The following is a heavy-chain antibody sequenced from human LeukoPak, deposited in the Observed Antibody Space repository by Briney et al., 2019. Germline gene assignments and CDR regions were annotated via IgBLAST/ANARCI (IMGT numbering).Heavy chain of an antibody. Sequence: GGSLRLSCAASGFTFSSYWMSWVRQAPGKGLEWVANIKQDGSEKYYVDSVKGRFTISRDNAKNSLYLQMNSLRAEDTAVYYCATDVTIFGVVTAPATYYYYYYMDVWGKGTTVTVSS. CDR2: IKQDGSEK. V-gene: IGHV3-7*01. J-gene: IGHJ6*03. CDR1: GFTFSSYW. CDR3: ATDVTIFGVVTAPATYYYYYYMDV. D-gene: IGHD3-3*01.